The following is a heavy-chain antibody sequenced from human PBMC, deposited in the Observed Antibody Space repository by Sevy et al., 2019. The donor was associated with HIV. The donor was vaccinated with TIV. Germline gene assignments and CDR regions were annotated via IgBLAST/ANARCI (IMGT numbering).Heavy chain of an antibody. Sequence: GGSLRLSCAASGFTFSSYAMHWVRQAPGKGLEWVAVISYDGSNKYYADSVKGRFTISRDNSKNTLYLQMNSLRAEDTALYYCARGIQLWPDFDYWGQGTLVTVSS. D-gene: IGHD5-18*01. J-gene: IGHJ4*02. CDR2: ISYDGSNK. CDR3: ARGIQLWPDFDY. CDR1: GFTFSSYA. V-gene: IGHV3-30-3*01.